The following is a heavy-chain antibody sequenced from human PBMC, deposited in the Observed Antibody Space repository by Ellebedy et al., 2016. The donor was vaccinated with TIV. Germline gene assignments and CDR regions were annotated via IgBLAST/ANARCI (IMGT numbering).Heavy chain of an antibody. CDR1: GYSFTLFW. CDR2: IDPSDPSGSYT. CDR3: ARHELGSNAAFDF. V-gene: IGHV5-10-1*01. J-gene: IGHJ4*02. Sequence: GGSLRLXCKGYGYSFTLFWISWVRQMPGKGLEWMGRIDPSDPSGSYTTYSPSFQGHVTISFDNSITTAYLQWSSLEASDTAMYYCARHELGSNAAFDFWGQGTLVTVSS. D-gene: IGHD7-27*01.